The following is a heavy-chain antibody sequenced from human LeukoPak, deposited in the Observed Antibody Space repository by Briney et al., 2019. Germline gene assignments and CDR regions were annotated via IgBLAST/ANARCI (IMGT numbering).Heavy chain of an antibody. CDR3: AKNTRDYYYYGMDV. V-gene: IGHV3-30*18. Sequence: GGSLRLSCAASRFTFSSYGMHWVRQAPGKGLEWVAVISYDGSNKYYADSVKGRFTVSRDNSKNTLYLQMNSLRAEDTAVYYCAKNTRDYYYYGMDVWGQGTTVTVSS. CDR2: ISYDGSNK. CDR1: RFTFSSYG. D-gene: IGHD2-2*02. J-gene: IGHJ6*02.